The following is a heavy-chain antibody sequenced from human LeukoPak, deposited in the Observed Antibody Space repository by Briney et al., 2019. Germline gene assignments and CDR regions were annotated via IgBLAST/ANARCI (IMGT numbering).Heavy chain of an antibody. D-gene: IGHD2-15*01. CDR1: GFTFSSYG. CDR2: IWYDGSNK. Sequence: GGSLRLSCAASGFTFSSYGMHWVRQAPGKGLEWVAVIWYDGSNKYYADSVKGRFTISRDNSKNTLYLQMNSLRAEDTAMYYCARDYRPYCSGGSCYSSLLYGMDVWGQGTTVTVSS. J-gene: IGHJ6*02. V-gene: IGHV3-33*01. CDR3: ARDYRPYCSGGSCYSSLLYGMDV.